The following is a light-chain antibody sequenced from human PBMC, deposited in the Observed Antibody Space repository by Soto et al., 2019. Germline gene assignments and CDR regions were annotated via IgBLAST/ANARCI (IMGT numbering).Light chain of an antibody. V-gene: IGLV1-44*01. CDR1: SSNIGSNN. J-gene: IGLJ3*02. CDR2: SNN. CDR3: ASWDDSVNGLV. Sequence: QSVLTQPPSASATLGRRVTISCSGSSSNIGSNNVEWYQHLPGTAPKLLIYSNNQGPSGVPDRFSGSKSGTSASLAISGLQSEDEADYYCASWDDSVNGLVIGGGTKLTVL.